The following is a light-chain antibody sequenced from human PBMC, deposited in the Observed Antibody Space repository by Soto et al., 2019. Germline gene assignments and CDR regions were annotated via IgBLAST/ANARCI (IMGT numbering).Light chain of an antibody. J-gene: IGKJ5*01. CDR2: DAS. CDR3: QQYGSSL. V-gene: IGKV3-20*01. Sequence: IGMTQSPGTLSVSTGERATLSCRAGQGVTTNFAWYQQKSGQSPRLLIYDASSRATGIPDRFSGSGSGTDFTLTISRLEPEDFAVYYCQQYGSSLFGQGTLLEIK. CDR1: QGVTTN.